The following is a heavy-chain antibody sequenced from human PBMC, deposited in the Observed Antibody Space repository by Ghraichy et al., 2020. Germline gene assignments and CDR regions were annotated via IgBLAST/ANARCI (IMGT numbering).Heavy chain of an antibody. CDR1: GYTFTSYA. D-gene: IGHD2-15*01. V-gene: IGHV1-18*01. CDR2: ISGFNENT. J-gene: IGHJ6*03. Sequence: ASVKVSCKASGYTFTSYAITWVRQAPGQGLEWMGWISGFNENTNYAQKFQGRVTMTTDKATSTAYMELRSLRSDDTAVYYCAREGYCSGGSCYPGVHQYMDVWGKGTTVTVSS. CDR3: AREGYCSGGSCYPGVHQYMDV.